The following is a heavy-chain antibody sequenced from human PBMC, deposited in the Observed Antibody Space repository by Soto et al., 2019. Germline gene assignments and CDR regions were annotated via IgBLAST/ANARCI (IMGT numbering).Heavy chain of an antibody. Sequence: GPPVKVSCKASGYTFTTYGISWVRQAPGQGLEWMGWISGYNGDTNYAQKFQGRVTMTIDRSTSTAYLEVRSLTSDDTAVYYCAKNGHPPYYYYGMDVWGQGTTVTVSS. CDR2: ISGYNGDT. CDR3: AKNGHPPYYYYGMDV. V-gene: IGHV1-18*01. D-gene: IGHD2-8*01. CDR1: GYTFTTYG. J-gene: IGHJ6*02.